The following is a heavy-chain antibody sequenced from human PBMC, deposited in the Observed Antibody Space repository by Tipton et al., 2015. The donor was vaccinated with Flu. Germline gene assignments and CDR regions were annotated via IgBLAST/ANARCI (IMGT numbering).Heavy chain of an antibody. Sequence: QLVQSGGGLVQPGGSLRLSCAASGFTFSRYEMNWVRQVPGKGLEWLSYISSSGNTMSYADSVRSRFTISRDNTKKSLYLQLHSLRAEDTAIYYCATLTGDDSWGQGIMVTVSS. CDR3: ATLTGDDS. D-gene: IGHD7-27*01. CDR2: ISSSGNTM. CDR1: GFTFSRYE. V-gene: IGHV3-48*03. J-gene: IGHJ4*02.